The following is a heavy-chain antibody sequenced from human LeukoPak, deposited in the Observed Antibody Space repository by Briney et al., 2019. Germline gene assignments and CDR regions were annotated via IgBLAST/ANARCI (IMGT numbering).Heavy chain of an antibody. CDR1: GGSFSGYY. CDR2: INHSGST. J-gene: IGHJ5*02. CDR3: ARYIRAPRLNWFDP. Sequence: SETLSLTCAVYGGSFSGYYWSWIRQPPGKGLEWIGEINHSGSTNYNPSLKSRVTISVDTSKNQFSLKLSSVTAADTAVHYCARYIRAPRLNWFDPWGQGTLVTVSS. V-gene: IGHV4-34*01.